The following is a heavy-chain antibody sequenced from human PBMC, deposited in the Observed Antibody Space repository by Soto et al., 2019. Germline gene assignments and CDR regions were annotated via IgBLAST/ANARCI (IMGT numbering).Heavy chain of an antibody. CDR1: GYTFTSYD. D-gene: IGHD2-2*02. CDR3: ARARYQLLYGYRYYYYGMDV. Sequence: ASVKVSCKASGYTFTSYDINWVRQATGQGLEWMGWMNPNSGNTGYAQKFQGRVTMTRNTSISTAYMELSSLRSEDTAVYYCARARYQLLYGYRYYYYGMDVWGQGTTVTVSS. J-gene: IGHJ6*02. V-gene: IGHV1-8*01. CDR2: MNPNSGNT.